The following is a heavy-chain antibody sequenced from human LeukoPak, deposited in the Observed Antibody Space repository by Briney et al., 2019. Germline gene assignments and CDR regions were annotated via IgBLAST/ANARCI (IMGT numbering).Heavy chain of an antibody. Sequence: GASVKVSCKASGGTFSSYAISWVRRAPGQGREWMGGIIPIFGTANYAQKFQGRVTITTDESTSTAYMELSSLRSEDTAVYYCARLYDFWSGPSDYYYMDVWGKGTTVTVSS. J-gene: IGHJ6*03. D-gene: IGHD3-3*01. CDR1: GGTFSSYA. CDR3: ARLYDFWSGPSDYYYMDV. CDR2: IIPIFGTA. V-gene: IGHV1-69*05.